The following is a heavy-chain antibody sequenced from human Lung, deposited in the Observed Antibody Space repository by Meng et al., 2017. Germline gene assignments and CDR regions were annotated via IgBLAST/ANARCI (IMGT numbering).Heavy chain of an antibody. Sequence: QVRLQKTGPGLVKPSQTLSLTCTVSGGSISSSNYYWSWIRQPPGKGLEWSGHIYNSGSTYYNPSLKSRITISVDTSKNQFSLKLSSVTAADTAVYYCARGQKGYFDLWGRGTLVTVSS. CDR2: IYNSGST. J-gene: IGHJ2*01. CDR3: ARGQKGYFDL. CDR1: GGSISSSNYY. V-gene: IGHV4-30-4*01.